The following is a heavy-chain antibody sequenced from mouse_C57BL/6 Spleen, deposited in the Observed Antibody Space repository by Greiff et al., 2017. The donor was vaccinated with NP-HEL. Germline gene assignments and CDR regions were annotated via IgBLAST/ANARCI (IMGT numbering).Heavy chain of an antibody. J-gene: IGHJ3*01. CDR3: ARGVYYSNYETY. CDR2: ISYDGSN. Sequence: EVKLMESGPGLVKPSQSLSLTCSVTGYSITSGYYWNWFRQFPGNKLEWMGYISYDGSNNYNPSLKNRISITRDTSKNQFFLKLNSVTTEDTATYYCARGVYYSNYETYWGQGTLVTVSA. D-gene: IGHD2-5*01. V-gene: IGHV3-6*01. CDR1: GYSITSGYY.